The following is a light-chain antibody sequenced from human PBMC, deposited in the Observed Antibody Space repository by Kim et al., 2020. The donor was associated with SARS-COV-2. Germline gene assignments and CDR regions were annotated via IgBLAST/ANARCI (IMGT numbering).Light chain of an antibody. CDR3: QQYHNYYT. Sequence: SGYPGERATLSCRASQTVTGRLAWYQQKAGQAPRHVMYDVSTRASGIPARFSGSGSGTEFTLTISSLESEDFAVYYCQQYHNYYTFGQGTKVDIK. V-gene: IGKV3-15*01. CDR2: DVS. J-gene: IGKJ2*01. CDR1: QTVTGR.